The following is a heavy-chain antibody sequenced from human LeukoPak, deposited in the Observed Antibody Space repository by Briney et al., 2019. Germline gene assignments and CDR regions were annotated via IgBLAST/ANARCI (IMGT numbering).Heavy chain of an antibody. D-gene: IGHD3-3*01. Sequence: SETLSLTCTVSGGSISSYYWNWIRQPAGKGLEWIGRIYISGSTNYNPSLKSRVTMSVDTSKNQFSLKLSSVTAADTAVYYCARLQIGVVIREYYYMDVWGKGTTVTVSS. V-gene: IGHV4-4*07. J-gene: IGHJ6*03. CDR3: ARLQIGVVIREYYYMDV. CDR2: IYISGST. CDR1: GGSISSYY.